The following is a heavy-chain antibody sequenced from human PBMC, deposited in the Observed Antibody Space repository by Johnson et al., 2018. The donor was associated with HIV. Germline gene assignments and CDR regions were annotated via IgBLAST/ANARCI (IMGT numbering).Heavy chain of an antibody. J-gene: IGHJ3*02. CDR1: GFTFSSYW. CDR2: INSDGSST. Sequence: MQLVESGGGLVQPGGSLRLSCAAYGFTFSSYWMHWVRQAPGKGLVWVSRINSDGSSTSYADSVKGRFTISRDNAKNTLYLQMNSLRAEDTAVYYCARDGYCSGGSCYSGDRLDAFDIWGQGTMVTVSS. CDR3: ARDGYCSGGSCYSGDRLDAFDI. D-gene: IGHD2-15*01. V-gene: IGHV3-74*01.